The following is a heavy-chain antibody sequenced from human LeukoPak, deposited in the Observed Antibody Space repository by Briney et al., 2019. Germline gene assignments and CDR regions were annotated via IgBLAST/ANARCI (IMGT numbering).Heavy chain of an antibody. V-gene: IGHV4-59*01. CDR3: ARGIAVAASDY. D-gene: IGHD6-19*01. J-gene: IGHJ4*02. CDR2: IYYSGST. CDR1: GGSISSYY. Sequence: PSETLSLTCIVSGGSISSYYWSWIRQPPGKGLEWIGYIYYSGSTNYNPSLKSRVTISVDTSKNQFSLKLSSVTAADTAVYYCARGIAVAASDYWGQGTLVTVSS.